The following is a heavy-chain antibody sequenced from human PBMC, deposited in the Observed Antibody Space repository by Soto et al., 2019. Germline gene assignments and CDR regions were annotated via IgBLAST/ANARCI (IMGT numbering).Heavy chain of an antibody. J-gene: IGHJ5*02. D-gene: IGHD2-15*01. CDR1: GGSFSGYY. CDR2: INHSGST. Sequence: SETLSLTCAVYGGSFSGYYWSWIRQPPGKGLEWIGEINHSGSTNYNPSLKSRVTISVDTSKNQFSLKLSSVTAADTAVYYCARGRNGRVAAGWFDPWGQGTLVTVSS. CDR3: ARGRNGRVAAGWFDP. V-gene: IGHV4-34*01.